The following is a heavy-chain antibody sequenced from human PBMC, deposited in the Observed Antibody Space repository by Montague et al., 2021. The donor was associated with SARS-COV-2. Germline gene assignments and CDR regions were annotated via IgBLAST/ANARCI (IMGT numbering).Heavy chain of an antibody. Sequence: SETLSLTCTVSGGSISSSSYYWGWIRQPPGKGLEWIGSIYYSGSTYYNPSLKSRVTISVDTSKNQFSLKPSSVTAADTAVYYCARLLSWIAAAGTIHYFDYWGQGTLVTVSS. CDR2: IYYSGST. D-gene: IGHD6-13*01. J-gene: IGHJ4*02. CDR1: GGSISSSSYY. CDR3: ARLLSWIAAAGTIHYFDY. V-gene: IGHV4-39*01.